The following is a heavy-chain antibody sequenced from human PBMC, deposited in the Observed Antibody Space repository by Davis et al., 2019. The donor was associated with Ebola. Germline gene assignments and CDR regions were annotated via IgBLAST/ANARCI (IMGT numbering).Heavy chain of an antibody. V-gene: IGHV5-51*01. CDR1: GNSFTSYW. D-gene: IGHD1-20*01. J-gene: IGHJ3*02. CDR3: ASLRRTITGMDDGFDI. Sequence: GGSLRLSCKDSGNSFTSYWIGWVRQMPGKGLEWMGIIYTVDSDTRYSPSFRGRVTIPADKSTRTAYLQWGSLKASDTAMYYCASLRRTITGMDDGFDIWGQGTMVTVSS. CDR2: IYTVDSDT.